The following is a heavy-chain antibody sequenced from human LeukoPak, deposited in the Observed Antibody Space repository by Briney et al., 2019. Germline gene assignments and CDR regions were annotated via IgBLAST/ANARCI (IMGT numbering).Heavy chain of an antibody. Sequence: GGSLRLSCSASGFTFSSFVMHWVRQAPGKGLEYVSAISSKGHSTYYADSVKGRFTISRDNSKNRLYLQMNSLRAEDTAVYYCARAPDGYEAFDIWGQGTMVTVSS. J-gene: IGHJ3*02. CDR3: ARAPDGYEAFDI. V-gene: IGHV3-64*04. CDR2: ISSKGHST. CDR1: GFTFSSFV. D-gene: IGHD3-22*01.